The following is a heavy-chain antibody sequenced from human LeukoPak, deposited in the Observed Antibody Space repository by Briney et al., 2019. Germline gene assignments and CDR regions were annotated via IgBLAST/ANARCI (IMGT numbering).Heavy chain of an antibody. D-gene: IGHD1-26*01. CDR1: GGSISGYY. CDR3: ARGEHGVDV. Sequence: SETLSLTCTVTGGSISGYYWSWIRQPAGKGLEWIGRVHSSRNTIYNPSLKSRLTMSVDTSKNQFSLKLSSVTAADTAVYYCARGEHGVDVWGQGTTVTVSS. J-gene: IGHJ6*02. CDR2: VHSSRNT. V-gene: IGHV4-4*07.